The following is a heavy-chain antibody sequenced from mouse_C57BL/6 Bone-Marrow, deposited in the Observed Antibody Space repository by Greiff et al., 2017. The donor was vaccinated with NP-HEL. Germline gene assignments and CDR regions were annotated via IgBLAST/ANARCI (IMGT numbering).Heavy chain of an antibody. J-gene: IGHJ3*01. V-gene: IGHV5-9-1*02. CDR3: TRDPYDYGFAY. D-gene: IGHD2-4*01. CDR2: ISSGGDSI. Sequence: EVKLVESGEGLVKPGGSLKLSCAASGFTFSSYAMSWVRQTPEKRLEWVAYISSGGDSIYYADTVKGRFTISREKARNTLYLQMSSLKSEDTAMYYCTRDPYDYGFAYWGQGTLVTVSA. CDR1: GFTFSSYA.